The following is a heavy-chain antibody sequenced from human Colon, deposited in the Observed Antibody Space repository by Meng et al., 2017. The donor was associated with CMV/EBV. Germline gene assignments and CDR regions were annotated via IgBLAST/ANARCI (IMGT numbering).Heavy chain of an antibody. V-gene: IGHV3-73*01. D-gene: IGHD3-3*01. CDR2: IRSKANSYAT. J-gene: IGHJ6*02. CDR3: TRPIGRYDFWSGYSLQGMDV. Sequence: GESLKISCAASGFTFSGSAMHWVRQASGKGLEWVGRIRSKANSYATAYAASVKGRFTISRDDSKNTAYLQMNSLKTEDTAVYYCTRPIGRYDFWSGYSLQGMDVWGQGTTVTVSS. CDR1: GFTFSGSA.